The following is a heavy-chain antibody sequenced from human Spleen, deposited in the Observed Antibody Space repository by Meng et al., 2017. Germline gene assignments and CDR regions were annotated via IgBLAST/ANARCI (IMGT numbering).Heavy chain of an antibody. Sequence: ASVKVSCKASGYTFTGYYMHWVRQAPGQGLEWMGRINPDSGYTNYAQNSQGRVTMTRDTSISTAYMELSRLRSDDTAVYYCAREPGRYSSGWYEGNGFDPWGQGTLVTVSS. CDR2: INPDSGYT. CDR3: AREPGRYSSGWYEGNGFDP. V-gene: IGHV1-2*06. D-gene: IGHD6-19*01. CDR1: GYTFTGYY. J-gene: IGHJ5*02.